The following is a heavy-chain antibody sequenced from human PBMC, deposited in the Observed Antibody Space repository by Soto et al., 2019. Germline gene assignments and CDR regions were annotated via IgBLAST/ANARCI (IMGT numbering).Heavy chain of an antibody. CDR1: GGSISSGGYY. V-gene: IGHV4-31*03. Sequence: SETLSLTCTVSGGSISSGGYYWSWIRQHPGKGLEWIGYIYYSGSTYYNPSLKSRVTISVDTSKNQFSLKLSSVTAADTAVYYCALSGGIQLWHHFDYSGQGTLVTVSP. CDR2: IYYSGST. CDR3: ALSGGIQLWHHFDY. D-gene: IGHD5-18*01. J-gene: IGHJ4*02.